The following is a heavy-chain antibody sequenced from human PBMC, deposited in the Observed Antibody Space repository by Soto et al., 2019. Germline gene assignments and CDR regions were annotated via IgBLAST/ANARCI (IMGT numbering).Heavy chain of an antibody. CDR3: ASPSIGYYYDSSGYYYVY. J-gene: IGHJ4*02. CDR2: ISGSGGST. CDR1: GFTFSSYA. Sequence: EVQLLDSGGGLVQPGGSLRLSCAACGFTFSSYAMSWVRQAPGKGLEWVSAISGSGGSTYYADSVKGRFTISRDNSKNTLYLQMNSLRAEDTAVYYCASPSIGYYYDSSGYYYVYWGQGTLVTVSS. D-gene: IGHD3-22*01. V-gene: IGHV3-23*01.